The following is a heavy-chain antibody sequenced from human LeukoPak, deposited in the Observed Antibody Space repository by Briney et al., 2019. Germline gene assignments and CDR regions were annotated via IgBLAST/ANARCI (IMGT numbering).Heavy chain of an antibody. V-gene: IGHV3-7*01. D-gene: IGHD3/OR15-3a*01. CDR3: ARDRFFGPSKLMDV. CDR2: IKQDESER. Sequence: PGGSLRLSCAASGFTFSNYWMSWVRQAPGKGLEWVANIKQDESERYYVDSVKGRFTISRDNAENSLSLQMNSLRAEDTAVYYCARDRFFGPSKLMDVWGKGTTVTVSS. J-gene: IGHJ6*03. CDR1: GFTFSNYW.